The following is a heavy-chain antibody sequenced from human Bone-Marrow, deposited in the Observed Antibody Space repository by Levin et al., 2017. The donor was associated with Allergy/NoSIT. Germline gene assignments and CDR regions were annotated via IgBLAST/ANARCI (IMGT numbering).Heavy chain of an antibody. Sequence: ASETLSLTCTVSGTFLSSKYWTWIRQSPGKGLEWIGYILYGGGTNYNPSLKSRVTISADTSKNEFSLNVRSMTPADTAIYYCATGGTWFEGFYFDNWGQGTLITVSS. J-gene: IGHJ4*02. CDR1: GTFLSSKY. CDR2: ILYGGGT. D-gene: IGHD3-10*01. CDR3: ATGGTWFEGFYFDN. V-gene: IGHV4-59*01.